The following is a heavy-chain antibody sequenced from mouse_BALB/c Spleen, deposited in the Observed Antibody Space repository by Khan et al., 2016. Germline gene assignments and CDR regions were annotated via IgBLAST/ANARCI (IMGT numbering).Heavy chain of an antibody. Sequence: VELVESGAELARPGASVKMSCKASGFTFTIYTMHWVKQRPGQGLEWIGYINPSSGYTNYNQKFKDKATLTADKSSSTAYMQLSSLTSEDSAVYYWERSRRMGGNYLFDYWGQGTTLTVSS. J-gene: IGHJ2*01. CDR3: ERSRRMGGNYLFDY. CDR1: GFTFTIYT. D-gene: IGHD2-1*01. CDR2: INPSSGYT. V-gene: IGHV1-4*01.